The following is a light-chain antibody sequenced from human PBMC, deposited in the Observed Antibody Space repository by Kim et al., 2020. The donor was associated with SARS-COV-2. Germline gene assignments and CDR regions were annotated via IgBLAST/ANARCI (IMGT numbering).Light chain of an antibody. J-gene: IGKJ4*01. V-gene: IGKV3-11*01. Sequence: EIVLTQSPATLSLSPGERATLSCRASQSVSSYLAWYQQKHGQAPRLLIYHASNRATGIPARFSGSGSGTDFTLTISSLEPEDFAVYYCQQRGTWPLNFGGGTKVDIK. CDR1: QSVSSY. CDR3: QQRGTWPLN. CDR2: HAS.